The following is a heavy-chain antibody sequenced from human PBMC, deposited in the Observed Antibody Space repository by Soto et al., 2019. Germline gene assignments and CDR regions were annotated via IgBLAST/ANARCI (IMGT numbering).Heavy chain of an antibody. CDR1: GFLVTSNY. CDR2: IYTVGTT. D-gene: IGHD5-18*01. J-gene: IGHJ4*02. V-gene: IGHV3-53*02. CDR3: ARGPGAMGYYFDY. Sequence: EVRLVETGGGLIQPGGSLRLSCAASGFLVTSNYMSWVRQAPGKGLEWVSVIYTVGTTYYADSVKGRFTISRDNSKNTLYLQTNSLRAEDTAVYYCARGPGAMGYYFDYWGQGTLVTVSS.